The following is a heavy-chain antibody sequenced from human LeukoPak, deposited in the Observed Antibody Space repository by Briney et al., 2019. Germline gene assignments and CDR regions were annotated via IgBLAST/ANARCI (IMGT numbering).Heavy chain of an antibody. Sequence: GGSLRLSCAASGFTFSSYAMHWVRQAPGKGLEWVAVISYDGSNKYYADSVKGRFTISRDNSKNTLYLQMNSLRAEDTAVYYCARGLSMTGGFDYWGQGTLVTVSS. CDR2: ISYDGSNK. CDR1: GFTFSSYA. CDR3: ARGLSMTGGFDY. J-gene: IGHJ4*02. V-gene: IGHV3-30*04. D-gene: IGHD1-20*01.